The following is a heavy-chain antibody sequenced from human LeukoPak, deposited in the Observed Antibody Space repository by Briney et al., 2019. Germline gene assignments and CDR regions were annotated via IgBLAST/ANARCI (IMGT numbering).Heavy chain of an antibody. J-gene: IGHJ6*03. Sequence: ASVKVSCKASGYTFTSYGISWVRQATGQGLEWMGWMNPNSGNTGYAQKFQGRVTMTRNTSISTAYMELSSLRSEDTAVYYCARAPERVRGVIISYYYYYYMDVWGKGTTVTVSS. CDR1: GYTFTSYG. CDR2: MNPNSGNT. CDR3: ARAPERVRGVIISYYYYYYMDV. V-gene: IGHV1-8*01. D-gene: IGHD3-10*01.